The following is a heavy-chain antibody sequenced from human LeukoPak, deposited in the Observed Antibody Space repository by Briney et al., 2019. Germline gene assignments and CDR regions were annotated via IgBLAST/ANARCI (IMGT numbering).Heavy chain of an antibody. J-gene: IGHJ4*02. Sequence: SVKVSCKASGGTFSSYAISWVRQAPGQGLEWMGRIIPIFGTANYAQKFQGRVTITADESTSTAYMELSSLRSEDTAVYYCASTRLSGSEFDYWGQGTLVTVSS. D-gene: IGHD1-26*01. CDR2: IIPIFGTA. V-gene: IGHV1-69*13. CDR3: ASTRLSGSEFDY. CDR1: GGTFSSYA.